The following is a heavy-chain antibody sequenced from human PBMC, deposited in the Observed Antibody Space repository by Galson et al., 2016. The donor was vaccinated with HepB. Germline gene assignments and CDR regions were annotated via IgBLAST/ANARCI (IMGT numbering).Heavy chain of an antibody. CDR2: LNPSGGST. Sequence: SVKVSCKVSGYPFTRFYIHWVRQAPGQGLEWIGILNPSGGSTSYAQRFQGRVTVTRDTSTSTVYMEVNSLRSEDTAVYYCAKERREYYHGSGSYFGGALKPYGMDVWGQGTTVTVSS. D-gene: IGHD3-10*01. CDR1: GYPFTRFY. V-gene: IGHV1-46*01. J-gene: IGHJ6*02. CDR3: AKERREYYHGSGSYFGGALKPYGMDV.